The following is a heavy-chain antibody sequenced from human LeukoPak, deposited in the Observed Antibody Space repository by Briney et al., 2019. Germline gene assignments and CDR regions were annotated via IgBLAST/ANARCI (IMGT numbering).Heavy chain of an antibody. D-gene: IGHD6-13*01. CDR1: GYTLTGYY. J-gene: IGHJ5*02. CDR2: INPNSGGT. V-gene: IGHV1-2*02. CDR3: ARYATGYSSSWYLNWFDP. Sequence: GASVKVSCKASGYTLTGYYMHWVRQAPGQGLEWMGWINPNSGGTNYAQKFQGRVTMTRDTSISTAYMELSRLRSDDTAVYYCARYATGYSSSWYLNWFDPWGQGTLVTVSS.